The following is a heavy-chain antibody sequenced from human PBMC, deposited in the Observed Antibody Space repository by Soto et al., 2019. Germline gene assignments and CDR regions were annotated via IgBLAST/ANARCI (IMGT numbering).Heavy chain of an antibody. CDR2: INHSGRV. D-gene: IGHD3-22*01. Sequence: QVQLQQWGAGLLKPSETLSLTCAVYGGSFSGHSWTWIRQSPGKGLEWIGDINHSGRVNYSPSLKSRVTNSLDTSKNQFSLTLSAVTAADTAMYYCSTRAYDTNGYYRFDPWGQGTLVTVSS. CDR3: STRAYDTNGYYRFDP. CDR1: GGSFSGHS. V-gene: IGHV4-34*01. J-gene: IGHJ5*01.